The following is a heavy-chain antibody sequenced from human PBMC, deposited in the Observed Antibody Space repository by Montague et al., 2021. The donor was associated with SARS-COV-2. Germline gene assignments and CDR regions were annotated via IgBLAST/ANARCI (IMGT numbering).Heavy chain of an antibody. Sequence: SLRLSWAASGFTFSSYAMSWVRQAPGKGLEWVSAISGSGGSTYYADSVKGRFTISRDNSKNTLYLQMNSLRAEDTAVYYCAKASWIQLWFRTPYFDYWGQGTLVTVSS. V-gene: IGHV3-23*01. CDR1: GFTFSSYA. J-gene: IGHJ4*02. CDR2: ISGSGGST. CDR3: AKASWIQLWFRTPYFDY. D-gene: IGHD5-18*01.